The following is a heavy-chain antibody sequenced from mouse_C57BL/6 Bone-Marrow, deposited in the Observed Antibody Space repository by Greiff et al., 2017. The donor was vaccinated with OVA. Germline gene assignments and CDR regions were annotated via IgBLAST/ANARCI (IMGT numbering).Heavy chain of an antibody. CDR2: INPGSGGT. D-gene: IGHD2-1*01. CDR3: ARAYGNYVLDY. V-gene: IGHV1-54*01. Sequence: QVQLQQSGAELVRPGTSVKVSCKASGYAFTNSFLEWVKQRPGQGLAWIGVINPGSGGTNYNEKFKGKATLTADKSSSTAYMQLSSLTSEDSAVYFCARAYGNYVLDYWGQGTTLTVSS. CDR1: GYAFTNSF. J-gene: IGHJ2*01.